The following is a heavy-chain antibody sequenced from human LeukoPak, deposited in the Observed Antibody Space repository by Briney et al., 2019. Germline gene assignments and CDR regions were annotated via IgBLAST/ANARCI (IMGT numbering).Heavy chain of an antibody. D-gene: IGHD3-22*01. V-gene: IGHV3-48*03. CDR1: GFTFSSYE. Sequence: GGSLRLSCAASGFTFSSYEMNWVREAPGKGLEGVSYIISSGSTIYYADSVKGRFIISRDNAKNSLYLQMNSLRAEDTAVYYCARDISSGDYGYAYWGQGTLVTVSS. J-gene: IGHJ4*02. CDR2: IISSGSTI. CDR3: ARDISSGDYGYAY.